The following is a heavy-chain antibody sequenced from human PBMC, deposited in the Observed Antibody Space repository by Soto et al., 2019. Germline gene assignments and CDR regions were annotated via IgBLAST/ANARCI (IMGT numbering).Heavy chain of an antibody. D-gene: IGHD2-15*01. CDR3: AKGSSVVVAATPFMSWFDP. V-gene: IGHV3-23*01. CDR2: ISGSGGST. CDR1: GFTFSSYA. Sequence: GGSLRLSCAASGFTFSSYAMSWVRQAPGKGLEWVSAISGSGGSTYYADSVKGRFTISRDNSKNTLYLQMNSLRAEDTAVYYCAKGSSVVVAATPFMSWFDPWGQGTLVTVSS. J-gene: IGHJ5*02.